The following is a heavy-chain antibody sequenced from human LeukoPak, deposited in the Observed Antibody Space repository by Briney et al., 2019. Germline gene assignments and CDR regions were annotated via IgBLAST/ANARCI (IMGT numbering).Heavy chain of an antibody. J-gene: IGHJ6*02. CDR2: IKQDGSEK. V-gene: IGHV3-7*01. D-gene: IGHD4-17*01. Sequence: GGSLSLSCAASGFTFSSYWMSWVRQAPGKGLEWVANIKQDGSEKYYVDSVKGRFTISRDNAKNSLYLQMNSLRAEDTAVYYCARDTTVTSGPYYYYGMDVWGQGTTVTVSS. CDR3: ARDTTVTSGPYYYYGMDV. CDR1: GFTFSSYW.